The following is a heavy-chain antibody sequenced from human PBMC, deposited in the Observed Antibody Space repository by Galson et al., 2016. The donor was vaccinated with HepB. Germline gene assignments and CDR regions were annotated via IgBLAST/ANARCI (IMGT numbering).Heavy chain of an antibody. Sequence: SLRLSCAASGFTFDDYTTHWVRQGPGKGLEWVSLISWDGDATWYADSVRGRFTISRDNSKNSLYLQMNSLRYEDTALYYCAKEDSSSWADWGQGTLVTVSS. CDR1: GFTFDDYT. V-gene: IGHV3-43*01. CDR2: ISWDGDAT. D-gene: IGHD2-2*01. CDR3: AKEDSSSWAD. J-gene: IGHJ4*02.